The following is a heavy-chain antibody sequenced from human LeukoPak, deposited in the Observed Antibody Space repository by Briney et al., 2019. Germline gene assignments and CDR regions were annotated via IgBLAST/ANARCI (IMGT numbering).Heavy chain of an antibody. J-gene: IGHJ4*02. Sequence: ASVKVSCKASGYTLTGYYMHWVRQAPGQGPEWMGWINGNSGGTKYAQKFEGRVTMTSDTSTSTAQVDLGTLRSDDTAVYYCARENIEQWPAFDYWGQGTPVTVSS. CDR3: ARENIEQWPAFDY. CDR1: GYTLTGYY. CDR2: INGNSGGT. V-gene: IGHV1-2*02. D-gene: IGHD1/OR15-1a*01.